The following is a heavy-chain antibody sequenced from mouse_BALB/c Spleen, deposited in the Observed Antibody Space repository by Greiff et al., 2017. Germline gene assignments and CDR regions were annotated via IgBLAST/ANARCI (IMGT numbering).Heavy chain of an antibody. CDR3: AREEDDYDGGDAMDY. CDR1: GFTFSDYY. Sequence: EVQRVESGGGLVKPGGSLKLSCAASGFTFSDYYMYWVRQTPEKRLEWVATISDGGSYTYYPDSVKGRFTISRDNAKNNLYLQMSSLKSEDTAMYYCAREEDDYDGGDAMDYWGQGTSVTVSS. J-gene: IGHJ4*01. CDR2: ISDGGSYT. D-gene: IGHD2-4*01. V-gene: IGHV5-4*02.